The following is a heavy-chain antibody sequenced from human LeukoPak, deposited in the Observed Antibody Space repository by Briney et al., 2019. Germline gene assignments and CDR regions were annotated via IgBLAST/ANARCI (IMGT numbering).Heavy chain of an antibody. CDR2: ISNYIGVT. CDR1: EFRVTTFG. CDR3: ARDSDYSGNGTGDWLDH. D-gene: IGHD4-11*01. V-gene: IGHV1-18*04. Sequence: ASVKVSCKAAEFRVTTFGVSWMRRAPGEGLEWRGWISNYIGVTHYAEKFNDSVTMKNATTTPTAHMKFRSLRYDDTVVYYCARDSDYSGNGTGDWLDHWGQGTAVTVTS. J-gene: IGHJ5*02.